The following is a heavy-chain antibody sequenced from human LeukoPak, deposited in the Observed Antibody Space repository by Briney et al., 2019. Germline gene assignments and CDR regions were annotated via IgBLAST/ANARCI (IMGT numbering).Heavy chain of an antibody. V-gene: IGHV3-7*05. J-gene: IGHJ4*02. CDR2: IKEDGSER. CDR3: ARTSGGRLAVAVDS. Sequence: PGGSLRLSCAASGFTFSHYWMTWVPQAPGKGLEWVANIKEDGSERYYVDSVKGRFTISRDNAKNSVYLQMASLRAEDTAVYYCARTSGGRLAVAVDSWGQGTLVTVSS. CDR1: GFTFSHYW. D-gene: IGHD6-19*01.